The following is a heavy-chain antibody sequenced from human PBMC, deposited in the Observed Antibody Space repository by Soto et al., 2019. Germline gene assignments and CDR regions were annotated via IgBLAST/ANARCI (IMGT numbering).Heavy chain of an antibody. J-gene: IGHJ6*01. CDR1: GFTFSSYG. Sequence: QVQLVESGGGVVQPGRSLRLSCAASGFTFSSYGMHWVRQAPGKGLEWVAVISYDGSNKYYADSVKGRFTISRDNSKNTLYLQMNSLRAEDTAVYYCAKDRADILTGYQYYYGMDVW. V-gene: IGHV3-30*18. D-gene: IGHD3-9*01. CDR3: AKDRADILTGYQYYYGMDV. CDR2: ISYDGSNK.